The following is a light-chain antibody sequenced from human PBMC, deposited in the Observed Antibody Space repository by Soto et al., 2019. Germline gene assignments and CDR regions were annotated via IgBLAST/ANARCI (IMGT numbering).Light chain of an antibody. V-gene: IGKV3-20*01. CDR1: RSVSTF. CDR2: DAS. Sequence: EIVWTQSPGTLSLSPGERATLPCRASRSVSTFLGWYQQKPGQPPRLLIYDASNRATGIPARFSGSGSGTDFTLTISRLEPEDFAVYYCQQYGSSLLTFGGGTKVDIK. CDR3: QQYGSSLLT. J-gene: IGKJ4*01.